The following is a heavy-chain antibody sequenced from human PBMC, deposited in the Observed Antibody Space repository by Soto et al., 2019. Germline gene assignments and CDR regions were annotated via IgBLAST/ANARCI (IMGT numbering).Heavy chain of an antibody. V-gene: IGHV2-5*01. D-gene: IGHD6-13*01. CDR1: GFSLSTSGVG. Sequence: SGPTLVNPXQTLTLTCTFSGFSLSTSGVGLGWIRQPPGKALEWLGIIYWNDEKRYRPSLRRRLTIIKDTSKNQVVLTLTNVDPVDTPTYYCAHKTSASDWFDPWGQGTLVTVSS. CDR3: AHKTSASDWFDP. CDR2: IYWNDEK. J-gene: IGHJ5*02.